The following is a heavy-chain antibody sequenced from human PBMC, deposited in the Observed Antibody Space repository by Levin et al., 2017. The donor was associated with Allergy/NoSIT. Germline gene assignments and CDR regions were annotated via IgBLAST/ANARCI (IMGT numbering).Heavy chain of an antibody. D-gene: IGHD4-17*01. Sequence: GGSLRLSCKASGGTFSSYAISWVRQAPGQGLEWMGGIIPIFGTANYAQKFQGRVTITADKSTSTAYMELSSLRSEDTAVYYCASSAYGDYVKPFDPWGQGTLVTVSS. CDR3: ASSAYGDYVKPFDP. V-gene: IGHV1-69*06. CDR1: GGTFSSYA. J-gene: IGHJ5*02. CDR2: IIPIFGTA.